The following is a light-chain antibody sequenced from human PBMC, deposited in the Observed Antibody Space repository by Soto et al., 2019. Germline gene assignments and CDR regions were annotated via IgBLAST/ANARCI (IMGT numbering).Light chain of an antibody. V-gene: IGKV3-15*01. CDR3: QQYDKWPPFT. CDR2: GAS. J-gene: IGKJ3*01. Sequence: EIVMTQSPVTLSVSPGERATLSCWASQSVSSNLAWYQQKPGQAPRVLISGASTRATGVPARFSGSGSETEFTLTISSLQPEDFAVYYCQQYDKWPPFTFGPGTRVEIK. CDR1: QSVSSN.